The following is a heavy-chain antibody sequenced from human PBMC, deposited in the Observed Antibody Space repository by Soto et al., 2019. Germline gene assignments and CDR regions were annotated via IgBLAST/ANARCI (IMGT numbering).Heavy chain of an antibody. D-gene: IGHD1-26*01. V-gene: IGHV3-23*01. CDR3: AKDPPYRMDYFQH. Sequence: EVQLLESGGGLVQPGGSLRLSCAASGFTFNNYIMNWVRQAPGKGLEWVSTIAGSFGTTAYADSVKGRFTISRDNYQNTLFLQMNSLRAEDSAIYYCAKDPPYRMDYFQHWGQGTPVTVSS. J-gene: IGHJ1*01. CDR2: IAGSFGTT. CDR1: GFTFNNYI.